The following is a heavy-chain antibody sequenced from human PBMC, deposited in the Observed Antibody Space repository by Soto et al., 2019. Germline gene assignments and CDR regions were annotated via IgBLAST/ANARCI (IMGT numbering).Heavy chain of an antibody. V-gene: IGHV1-69*13. CDR1: GGTFSSYA. J-gene: IGHJ4*02. Sequence: SVKVSCKASGGTFSSYAISWVRQAPGQGLEWMGGIIPIFGTANYAQKFQGRVTITADESTSTAYMELSSLRSEDTAVYYCARPQYCSSTSCPYYFDYWGQGTLVTVSS. D-gene: IGHD2-2*01. CDR3: ARPQYCSSTSCPYYFDY. CDR2: IIPIFGTA.